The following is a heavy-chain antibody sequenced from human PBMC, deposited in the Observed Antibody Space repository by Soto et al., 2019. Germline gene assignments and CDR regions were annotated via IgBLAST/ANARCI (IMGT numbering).Heavy chain of an antibody. D-gene: IGHD6-6*01. CDR3: ARNRARNWFDP. Sequence: SETLSLACIVSGGSISSSSYYWGWILQPPGKGLEWILSIYYSGSTYYNPSLKSRVTISVDTSKNQFSLKLSSVTAADTAAFYCARNRARNWFDPWGQGTLVTVSS. CDR2: IYYSGST. J-gene: IGHJ5*02. CDR1: GGSISSSSYY. V-gene: IGHV4-39*01.